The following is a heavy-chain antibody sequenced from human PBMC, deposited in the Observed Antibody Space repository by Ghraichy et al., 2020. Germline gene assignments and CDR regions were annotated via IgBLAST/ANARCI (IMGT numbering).Heavy chain of an antibody. CDR2: INSDGSST. J-gene: IGHJ3*02. CDR1: GFTFSSYW. D-gene: IGHD5-18*01. CDR3: AREDTAMADAFDI. V-gene: IGHV3-74*01. Sequence: GESLNISCAASGFTFSSYWMHWVRQAPGKGLVWVSRINSDGSSTSYADSVKGRFTISRDNAKNTLYLQMNSLRAEDTAVYYCAREDTAMADAFDIWGQGTMVTVSS.